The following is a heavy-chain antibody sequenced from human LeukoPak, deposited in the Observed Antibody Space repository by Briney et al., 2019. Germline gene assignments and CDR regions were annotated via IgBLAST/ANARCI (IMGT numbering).Heavy chain of an antibody. D-gene: IGHD3-22*01. J-gene: IGHJ4*02. CDR2: ISGSGGST. CDR1: GFTFSIYA. CDR3: AKRGFYYYETSGYYNAY. Sequence: GGSLRLSCVASGFTFSIYAMTWVRQAPGRGLEWVSAISGSGGSTYYADSVKGRFTISRDNSKNMVYLQMNSLRAEDTAVYYCAKRGFYYYETSGYYNAYWGQGTLVTVSS. V-gene: IGHV3-23*01.